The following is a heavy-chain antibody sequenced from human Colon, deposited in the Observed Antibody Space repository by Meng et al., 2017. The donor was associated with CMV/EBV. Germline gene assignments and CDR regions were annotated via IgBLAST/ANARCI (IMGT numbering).Heavy chain of an antibody. J-gene: IGHJ4*02. CDR2: ITSRGSFI. Sequence: GESLKISCAASGFTFSSYAMHWVRQASGKGLEWISSITSRGSFIYYADSVKGRFTSSRDNAKNSLYLQMNSLSAGDTAVYYCARVKEGTTVFGAGPIDQWGQGTQVTVSS. D-gene: IGHD3-3*01. V-gene: IGHV3-21*01. CDR3: ARVKEGTTVFGAGPIDQ. CDR1: GFTFSSYA.